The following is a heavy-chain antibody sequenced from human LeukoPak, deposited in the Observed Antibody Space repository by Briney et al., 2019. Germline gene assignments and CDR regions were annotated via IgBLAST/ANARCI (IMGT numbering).Heavy chain of an antibody. Sequence: ASVKVSCKASGYTFTSCDINWVRQATGQGLEWMGWMNPNSGNTGYAQKFQGRVTMTRNTSISTAYMELSSLRSEDTAVYYCARDRITGPVPGTWIIAYWGQGTLVTVSS. CDR3: ARDRITGPVPGTWIIAY. CDR1: GYTFTSCD. D-gene: IGHD6-13*01. J-gene: IGHJ4*02. V-gene: IGHV1-8*01. CDR2: MNPNSGNT.